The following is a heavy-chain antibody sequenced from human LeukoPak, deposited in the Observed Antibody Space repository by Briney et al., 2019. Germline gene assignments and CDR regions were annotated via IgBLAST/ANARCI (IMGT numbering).Heavy chain of an antibody. Sequence: GGSLRLSCAASGFTFSSYGMHWVRQAPGKGLEWVAVISYDGSNKYHADSVKGRFTISRDNSKNTLYLQMNSLRAEDTAVYYCARSRYSYGPRAFDYWGQGTLVTVSS. V-gene: IGHV3-30*03. CDR3: ARSRYSYGPRAFDY. CDR2: ISYDGSNK. CDR1: GFTFSSYG. J-gene: IGHJ4*02. D-gene: IGHD5-18*01.